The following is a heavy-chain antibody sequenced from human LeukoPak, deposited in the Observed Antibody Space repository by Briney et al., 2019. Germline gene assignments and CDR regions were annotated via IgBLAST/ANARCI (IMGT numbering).Heavy chain of an antibody. CDR1: GFTFSSYS. J-gene: IGHJ3*02. D-gene: IGHD3-3*01. Sequence: GGSLRLSCAASGFTFSSYSMNWVRQAPGKGLEWVSYISSSGSTIYYADSVKGRFTISRDNAKNSLYLQMNSLRAEDTAVYYCARANTPYYDFWSGYRHDAFDIWGQGTMVTVSS. CDR3: ARANTPYYDFWSGYRHDAFDI. V-gene: IGHV3-48*01. CDR2: ISSSGSTI.